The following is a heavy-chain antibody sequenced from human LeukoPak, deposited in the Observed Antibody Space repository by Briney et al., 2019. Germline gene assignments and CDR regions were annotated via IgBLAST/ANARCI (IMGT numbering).Heavy chain of an antibody. Sequence: SQTLSLTCTVSGCSISSGGYYWSWIRQHPGKGLEWIGYIYYSGSTYYNPSLKSRVTISVDTSKNQFSQKLSSGTAADTAVYYCSRVLYYGSGSCFDYWVQGTLVTVSS. J-gene: IGHJ4*02. V-gene: IGHV4-31*03. D-gene: IGHD3-10*01. CDR1: GCSISSGGYY. CDR2: IYYSGST. CDR3: SRVLYYGSGSCFDY.